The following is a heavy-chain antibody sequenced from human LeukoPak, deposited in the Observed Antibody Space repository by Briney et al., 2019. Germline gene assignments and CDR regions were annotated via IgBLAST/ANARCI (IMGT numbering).Heavy chain of an antibody. CDR3: AKDLPLFPPAEVPAVLDY. J-gene: IGHJ4*02. V-gene: IGHV4-59*12. CDR2: IYYSGTT. D-gene: IGHD2-2*01. Sequence: SETLSLTCTVSGGSISSYFWSWIRQPPGKGLEWIGYIYYSGTTKYNPSLKSRVTISVDTSKNHFSLKLSAVTAADTAVYYCAKDLPLFPPAEVPAVLDYWGQGTLVTVSS. CDR1: GGSISSYF.